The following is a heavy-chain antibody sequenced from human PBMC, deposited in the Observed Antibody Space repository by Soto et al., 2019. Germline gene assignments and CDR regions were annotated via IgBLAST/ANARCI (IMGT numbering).Heavy chain of an antibody. V-gene: IGHV5-10-1*01. CDR3: ARRNGEHSYYYYGMDV. CDR2: IDPSDSYT. D-gene: IGHD4-17*01. J-gene: IGHJ6*02. Sequence: PGESLKISCKGSGYSFTSYWISWVRQMPGKGLEWMGRIDPSDSYTNYSPSLQGHVTISADKSISTAYLQWSSLKASDTAMYYCARRNGEHSYYYYGMDVWGQGTTVTVSS. CDR1: GYSFTSYW.